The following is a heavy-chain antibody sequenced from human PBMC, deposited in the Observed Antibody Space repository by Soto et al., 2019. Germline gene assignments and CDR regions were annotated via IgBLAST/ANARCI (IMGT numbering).Heavy chain of an antibody. J-gene: IGHJ5*02. CDR3: ARGMYNSGWNLDL. CDR1: GGSVSSATYF. V-gene: IGHV4-61*01. Sequence: SETLSLTCPLSGGSVSSATYFWSWVRQPPGGGLEWLASILYSRSTKYNPSLKSQVTISLSTSKSEFSLRLTSVTAADTAVYYCARGMYNSGWNLDLWGQGSVVTVS. CDR2: ILYSRST. D-gene: IGHD6-19*01.